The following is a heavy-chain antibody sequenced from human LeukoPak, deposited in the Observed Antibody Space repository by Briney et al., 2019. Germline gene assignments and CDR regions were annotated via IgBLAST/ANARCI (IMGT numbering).Heavy chain of an antibody. J-gene: IGHJ5*02. CDR2: INPNSGGT. CDR1: GYTFTGYY. CDR3: AREGPTVTTWGFDP. V-gene: IGHV1-2*02. D-gene: IGHD4-17*01. Sequence: ASEKVSCKASGYTFTGYYMHWVRQAPGQGLEWMGWINPNSGGTNYAQKFQGRVTMTRDTSISTAYMELSRLRSDDTAVYYCAREGPTVTTWGFDPWGQGTLVTVSS.